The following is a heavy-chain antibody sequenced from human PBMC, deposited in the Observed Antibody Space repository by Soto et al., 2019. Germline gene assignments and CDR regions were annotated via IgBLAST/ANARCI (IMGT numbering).Heavy chain of an antibody. CDR2: VNPNSGNT. CDR1: GYSFTSYN. Sequence: QVQLVQSGAEVKKPGASVKVSRKASGYSFTSYNINWVRQATGQGLEWVGWVNPNSGNTAYAQKFQGRVTMARDTSISTAYMELSGLTSEDTAVYYCARTLDFDYWGQGTLVTVSS. J-gene: IGHJ4*02. CDR3: ARTLDFDY. V-gene: IGHV1-8*01. D-gene: IGHD3-3*02.